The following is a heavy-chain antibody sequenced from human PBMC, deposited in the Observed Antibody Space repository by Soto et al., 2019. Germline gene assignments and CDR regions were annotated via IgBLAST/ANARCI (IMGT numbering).Heavy chain of an antibody. J-gene: IGHJ4*02. CDR1: GASITTYY. CDR3: ARRLFGSGWTLDS. V-gene: IGHV4-59*13. Sequence: SETLSLTCDVSGASITTYYWSWIRQAPGKGLEWIGNVYHTGSTDYNSSLRSRVTISVDTSKNQFSLNMNSVTAADTAVYYCARRLFGSGWTLDSWGQGALVTVSS. CDR2: VYHTGST. D-gene: IGHD6-19*01.